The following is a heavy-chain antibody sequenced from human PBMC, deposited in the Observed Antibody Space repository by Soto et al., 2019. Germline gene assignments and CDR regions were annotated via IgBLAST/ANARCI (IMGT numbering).Heavy chain of an antibody. CDR2: INPNSGGT. V-gene: IGHV1-2*02. CDR3: SRGWGIAAPGPNWFDP. CDR1: GYSLSGYY. Sequence: ASVKVSCKASGYSLSGYYLHWVRQAPGQGPEWMGWINPNSGGTKYVQKFQGRVTMPRDTSISTVYLELSRLRSDDTAVYYCSRGWGIAAPGPNWFDPWGQGTLVTVSS. J-gene: IGHJ5*02. D-gene: IGHD6-13*01.